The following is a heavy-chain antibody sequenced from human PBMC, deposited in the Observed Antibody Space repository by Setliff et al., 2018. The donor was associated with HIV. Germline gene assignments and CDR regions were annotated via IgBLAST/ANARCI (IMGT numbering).Heavy chain of an antibody. CDR1: GFTFSSYA. Sequence: GGSLRLSCAASGFTFSSYAMHWVRQAPGKGPEWVAVIAYDGTTKYYADSVRGRFTVSRDNSKNTLYLQMNSLTTEDTAVYYCVRSDSSGAYWYSGFYWGQGTLVTVSS. D-gene: IGHD2-15*01. V-gene: IGHV3-30-3*01. J-gene: IGHJ4*02. CDR2: IAYDGTTK. CDR3: VRSDSSGAYWYSGFY.